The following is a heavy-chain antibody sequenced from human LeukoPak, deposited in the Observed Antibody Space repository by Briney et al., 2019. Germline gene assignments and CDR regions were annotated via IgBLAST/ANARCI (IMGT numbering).Heavy chain of an antibody. D-gene: IGHD2-2*01. J-gene: IGHJ5*02. CDR3: ARLHPVPTSSTPWFDP. CDR1: GYTFTSYD. Sequence: ASVKVSCKASGYTFTSYDINWVRQATGQGLEWMGWMNPNSGNTGYAQKFQGRVTMTRNTSISTAYMELSSLRSEDTAVYYCARLHPVPTSSTPWFDPWGQGTLVTVSS. CDR2: MNPNSGNT. V-gene: IGHV1-8*01.